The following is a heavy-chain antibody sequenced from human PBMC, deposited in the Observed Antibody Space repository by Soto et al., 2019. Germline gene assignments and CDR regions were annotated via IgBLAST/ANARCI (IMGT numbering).Heavy chain of an antibody. D-gene: IGHD5-18*01. CDR2: ISYDGSNK. CDR3: AKDFVWGSYGYDAFDI. CDR1: GFTFSSYG. V-gene: IGHV3-30*18. Sequence: GGSLRLSCAASGFTFSSYGMHRVRQAPGKGLEWVAVISYDGSNKYYADSVKGRFTISRDNSKNTLYLQMNSLRAEDTAVYYCAKDFVWGSYGYDAFDIWGQGTMVTVSS. J-gene: IGHJ3*02.